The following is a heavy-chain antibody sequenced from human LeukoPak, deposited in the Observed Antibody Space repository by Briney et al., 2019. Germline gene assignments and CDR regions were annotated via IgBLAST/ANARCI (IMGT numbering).Heavy chain of an antibody. Sequence: GGSLRLSCAASGFTFSSYSMNWVRQAPGKGLEWVSYISSSSSTIYYADSVKGRFTISRDNAKNSLYLQMNSLRAEDTAVYYCARSPYGSGSYFDYWGQGTLVSVSS. CDR1: GFTFSSYS. J-gene: IGHJ4*02. D-gene: IGHD3-10*01. CDR3: ARSPYGSGSYFDY. V-gene: IGHV3-48*01. CDR2: ISSSSSTI.